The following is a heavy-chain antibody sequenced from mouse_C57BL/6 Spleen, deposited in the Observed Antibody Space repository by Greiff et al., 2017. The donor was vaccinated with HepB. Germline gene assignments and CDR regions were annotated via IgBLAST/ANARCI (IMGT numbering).Heavy chain of an antibody. CDR2: ISSGGSYT. CDR1: GFTFSSYG. D-gene: IGHD2-3*01. Sequence: EVKLVESGGDLVKPGGSLKLSCAASGFTFSSYGMSWVRQTPDKRLEWVATISSGGSYTYYPDSVKGRFTISRDNAKNTLYLQMSSLKSEDTAMYYCARPLYDGLYYYAMDYWGQGTSVTVSS. V-gene: IGHV5-6*01. J-gene: IGHJ4*01. CDR3: ARPLYDGLYYYAMDY.